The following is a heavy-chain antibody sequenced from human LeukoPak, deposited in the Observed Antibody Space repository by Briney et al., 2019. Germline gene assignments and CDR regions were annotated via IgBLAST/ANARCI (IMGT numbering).Heavy chain of an antibody. CDR2: IIPIFGTA. CDR1: GGTFSSYA. V-gene: IGHV1-69*01. D-gene: IGHD5-18*01. CDR3: AREGYTYSGEEYYFDY. Sequence: SVKVSCKASGGTFSSYAISWVRQAPGQGLEWMGGIIPIFGTANYAQKFQGRVTITADESTSTAYMELSSLRSEDTAVYYCAREGYTYSGEEYYFDYWGQGTLVTVSS. J-gene: IGHJ4*02.